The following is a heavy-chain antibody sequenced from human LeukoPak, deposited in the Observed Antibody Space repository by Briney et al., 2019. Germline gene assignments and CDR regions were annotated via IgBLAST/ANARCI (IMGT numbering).Heavy chain of an antibody. CDR3: ARDRSYDFWSGYSTPDY. V-gene: IGHV3-23*01. CDR1: GFTFSSYA. CDR2: ISGSGGST. D-gene: IGHD3-3*01. Sequence: GGSLRLSCAASGFTFSSYAMSWVRQAPGKGLEWVSAISGSGGSTYYADSVKGRFTISRDNSKNTLDLQMNSLRAEDTAVYYCARDRSYDFWSGYSTPDYWGQGTLVTVSS. J-gene: IGHJ4*02.